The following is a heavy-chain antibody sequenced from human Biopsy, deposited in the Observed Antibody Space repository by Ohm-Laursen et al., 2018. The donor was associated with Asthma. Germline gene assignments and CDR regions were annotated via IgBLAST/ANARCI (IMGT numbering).Heavy chain of an antibody. V-gene: IGHV4-61*01. CDR1: GGSVISGSYY. Sequence: GTLSLTCAVSGGSVISGSYYWSWIRQPPGKGLAWVSYISYSGSTDYNPSLKSRLTISMDTSKNQFSLKLSSVTAADTAAYYCARVPTTLRYFDLWGRGTLVTVSS. J-gene: IGHJ2*01. CDR2: ISYSGST. CDR3: ARVPTTLRYFDL. D-gene: IGHD2-15*01.